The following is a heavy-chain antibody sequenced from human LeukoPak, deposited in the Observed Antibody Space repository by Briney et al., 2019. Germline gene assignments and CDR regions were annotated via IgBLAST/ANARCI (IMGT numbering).Heavy chain of an antibody. V-gene: IGHV3-30*16. CDR2: ISYDGSNK. Sequence: SCKASGYTFTGYYMHWVRQAPGQGLEWVAVISYDGSNKYYADSVKGRFTISRDNSKNTLYLQMNSLRAEDTAVYYCARDVPRGSSWNYYGMDVWGQGTTVTVSS. J-gene: IGHJ6*02. D-gene: IGHD6-13*01. CDR3: ARDVPRGSSWNYYGMDV. CDR1: GYTFTGYY.